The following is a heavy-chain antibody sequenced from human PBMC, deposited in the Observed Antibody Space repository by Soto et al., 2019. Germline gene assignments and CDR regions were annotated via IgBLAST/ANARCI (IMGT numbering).Heavy chain of an antibody. CDR1: GGSISSYY. CDR3: ARQDDFWSGSNWFDP. V-gene: IGHV4-59*08. J-gene: IGHJ5*02. CDR2: IYYSVST. Sequence: SETLSLTCTVSGGSISSYYWSWIRQPPGKGLEWIGYIYYSVSTNYNPSLKSRVTISVDTSKNQFSLKLSSVTAADTAVYYCARQDDFWSGSNWFDPWGQGTLVTVSS. D-gene: IGHD3-3*01.